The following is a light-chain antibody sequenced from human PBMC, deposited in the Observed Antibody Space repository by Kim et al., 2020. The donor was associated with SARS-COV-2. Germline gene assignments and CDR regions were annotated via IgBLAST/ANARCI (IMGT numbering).Light chain of an antibody. CDR2: DTC. CDR3: LLLYSGVGV. Sequence: PEETSAPPCGTETGDGTTGAHPFWYQQTPGQAPRTVIYDTCRKHAVAAAPFSGSLRGGEAALTLSGAQPEDEAEYYCLLLYSGVGVFGGGTQLTVL. CDR1: TGDGTTGAH. V-gene: IGLV7-46*01. J-gene: IGLJ3*02.